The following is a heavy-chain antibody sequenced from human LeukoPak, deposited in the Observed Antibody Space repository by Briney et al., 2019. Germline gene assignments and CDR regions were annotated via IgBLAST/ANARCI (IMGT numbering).Heavy chain of an antibody. D-gene: IGHD6-25*01. CDR1: GFTFNDYY. CDR3: AREKTAAY. Sequence: GGSLRLSCAASGFTFNDYYMSWIRQAPGKGLERISYISRGGNTICYADSVKGRFTISRDNAKNSLYLQMNSLRVEDTAVYYCAREKTAAYWGQGTLVTVSS. CDR2: ISRGGNTI. J-gene: IGHJ4*02. V-gene: IGHV3-11*01.